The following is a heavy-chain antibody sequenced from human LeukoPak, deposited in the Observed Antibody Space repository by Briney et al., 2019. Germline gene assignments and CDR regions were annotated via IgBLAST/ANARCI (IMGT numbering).Heavy chain of an antibody. CDR2: IIPIFGTA. V-gene: IGHV1-69*13. CDR3: ARDGGVWFGELLSGLLDY. Sequence: GASVTVSCKASGGTFSSYAISWVRQAPGPGLEWMGGIIPIFGTANYAQKFQGRVTITADESTSTDYMELSSLRSEDTAVYYCARDGGVWFGELLSGLLDYWGQGTLVTVSS. D-gene: IGHD3-10*01. CDR1: GGTFSSYA. J-gene: IGHJ4*02.